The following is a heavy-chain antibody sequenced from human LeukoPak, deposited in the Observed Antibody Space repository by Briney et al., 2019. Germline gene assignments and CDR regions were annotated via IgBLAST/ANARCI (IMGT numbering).Heavy chain of an antibody. J-gene: IGHJ4*02. D-gene: IGHD4-17*01. CDR3: ARVGGDRVAY. CDR1: GFTFSSYA. V-gene: IGHV3-23*01. Sequence: GGSLRLSCAASGFTFSSYAKSWVRQPPGKGLEWVSAISGSGGSTYYEDCVQGRFTISRDNSKNTLYLQMNSLRPEDTGVYYCARVGGDRVAYWGQGTLVTVSS. CDR2: ISGSGGST.